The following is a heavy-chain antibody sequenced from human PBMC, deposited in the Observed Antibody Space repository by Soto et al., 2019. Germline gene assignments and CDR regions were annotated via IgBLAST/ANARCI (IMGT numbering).Heavy chain of an antibody. V-gene: IGHV4-31*03. J-gene: IGHJ6*02. CDR3: ARDRIGAAMIAPQRVGMDV. CDR1: GGSISSGGYY. CDR2: IYYSGST. Sequence: PSETLSLTCTVSGGSISSGGYYWSWIRQHPGKGLEWIGYIYYSGSTYYNPSLKSRVTISVDTSKNQFSLKLSSVTAADTAVYYCARDRIGAAMIAPQRVGMDVWGQGXTVTVSS. D-gene: IGHD3-22*01.